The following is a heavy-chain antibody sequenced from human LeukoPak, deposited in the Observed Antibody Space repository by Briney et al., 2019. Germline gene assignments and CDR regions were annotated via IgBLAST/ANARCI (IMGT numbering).Heavy chain of an antibody. D-gene: IGHD5-18*01. J-gene: IGHJ4*02. V-gene: IGHV1-69*01. Sequence: GSSVKVSCRASGGTFSSYAISWVRQAPGQGLEWMGGIIPIFGTATYAQKFQGRVTITADESTSTAYMVLSSLRSEDTAVYYCARGRGIQLWFRALDYWGQGTLVTVSS. CDR2: IIPIFGTA. CDR3: ARGRGIQLWFRALDY. CDR1: GGTFSSYA.